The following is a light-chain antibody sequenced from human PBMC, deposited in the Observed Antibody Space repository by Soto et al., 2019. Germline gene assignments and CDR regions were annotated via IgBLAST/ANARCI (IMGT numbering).Light chain of an antibody. Sequence: EIVLTQSPGTLSLSQVERATLSCRASQSVSSSYLAWYQQKPGQAPRLLIHGATTRATGIPARFSGSGSGTEFTLTISSLQSEDFAVYYCQQYNNWPRTFGQGTKVDIK. CDR1: QSVSSSY. V-gene: IGKV3-15*01. J-gene: IGKJ1*01. CDR3: QQYNNWPRT. CDR2: GAT.